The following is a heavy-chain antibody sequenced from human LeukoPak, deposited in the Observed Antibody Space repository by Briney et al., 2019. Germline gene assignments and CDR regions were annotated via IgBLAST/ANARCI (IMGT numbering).Heavy chain of an antibody. CDR2: ISHTGSTM. D-gene: IGHD3-10*01. CDR1: GFTFSSYA. Sequence: GGSLRLSCAASGFTFSSYAMSWVRQAPGKGLEWVSYISHTGSTMSYADSVKGRFTISRDNARNSLYLQMNSLRAEDTAVYYCAIPPLSGTGSSRPLAGMDVWGQGITVTVSS. J-gene: IGHJ6*02. V-gene: IGHV3-48*04. CDR3: AIPPLSGTGSSRPLAGMDV.